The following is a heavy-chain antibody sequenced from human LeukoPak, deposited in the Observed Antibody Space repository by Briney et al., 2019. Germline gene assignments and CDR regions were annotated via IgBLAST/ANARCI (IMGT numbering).Heavy chain of an antibody. CDR1: GFTFNNAW. Sequence: GGSLRLSCAASGFTFNNAWMSWVRQAPGKGLEWVGRITSQTDGETTDYAAPVKGRFSISRDDSKNTLYLQMNSLKTEDTAVYYCSTGVPVADFDYWGQGTLVIVSS. J-gene: IGHJ4*02. CDR2: ITSQTDGETT. CDR3: STGVPVADFDY. V-gene: IGHV3-15*01. D-gene: IGHD2-2*01.